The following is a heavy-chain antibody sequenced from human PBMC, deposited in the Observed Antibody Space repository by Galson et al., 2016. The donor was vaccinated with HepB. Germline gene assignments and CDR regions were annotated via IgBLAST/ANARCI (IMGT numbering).Heavy chain of an antibody. J-gene: IGHJ3*02. Sequence: SLRLSCAASGLSFTTYSMNWVRQAPGKGLEWVSYISDSSPHIYYAGSVKGRFTISRDSAKNSLYLQMNSLRDEDKAVYYCTRSYGRRLANDAFDIWGQGTLVSVSS. V-gene: IGHV3-48*02. CDR3: TRSYGRRLANDAFDI. CDR2: ISDSSPHI. D-gene: IGHD4-17*01. CDR1: GLSFTTYS.